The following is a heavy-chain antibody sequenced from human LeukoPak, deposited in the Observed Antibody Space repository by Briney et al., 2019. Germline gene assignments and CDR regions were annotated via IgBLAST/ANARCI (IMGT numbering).Heavy chain of an antibody. V-gene: IGHV3-13*01. J-gene: IGHJ4*02. CDR1: GFTFSSYD. CDR3: ARGTPLDYYDSSGYSPYYFDY. CDR2: IGTAGDT. Sequence: GGSLRLSCAASGFTFSSYDMHWVRQATGKGLEWVSAIGTAGDTYYPGSVKGRFTISRENAKNSLYLQMNSLRAGDTAVYYCARGTPLDYYDSSGYSPYYFDYWGQGTLVTVSS. D-gene: IGHD3-22*01.